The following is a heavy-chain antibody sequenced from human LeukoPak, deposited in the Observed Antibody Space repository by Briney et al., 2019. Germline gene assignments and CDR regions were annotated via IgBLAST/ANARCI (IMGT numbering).Heavy chain of an antibody. CDR3: ARGSGWWNY. D-gene: IGHD6-19*01. J-gene: IGHJ4*02. CDR1: GFTFSDYY. V-gene: IGHV4-34*01. Sequence: GSLRLSCAASGFTFSDYYMSWIRQPPGKGLEWIGEINHSGSTNYNPSLKSRVTISVDTSKNQFSLKLSSVTAADTAVYYCARGSGWWNYWGQGTLATVSS. CDR2: INHSGST.